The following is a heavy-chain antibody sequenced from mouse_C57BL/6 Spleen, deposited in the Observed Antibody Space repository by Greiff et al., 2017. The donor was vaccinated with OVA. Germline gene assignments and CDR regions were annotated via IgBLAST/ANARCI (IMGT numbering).Heavy chain of an antibody. D-gene: IGHD1-1*01. J-gene: IGHJ4*01. CDR1: GFTFTDYY. CDR3: ARYSSITPYAMDY. V-gene: IGHV7-3*01. Sequence: EVQLVESGGGLVQPGGSLSLSCAASGFTFTDYYMSWVRQPPGKALEWLGFIRNKANGYTTEYSASVKGRFTISRDNSQSILYLQMNALRAEDSATYYCARYSSITPYAMDYWGQGTSVTVSS. CDR2: IRNKANGYTT.